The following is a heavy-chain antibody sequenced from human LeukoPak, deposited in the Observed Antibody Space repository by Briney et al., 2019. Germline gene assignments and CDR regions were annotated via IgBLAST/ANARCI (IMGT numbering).Heavy chain of an antibody. D-gene: IGHD3-22*01. CDR2: IYYSGST. J-gene: IGHJ6*03. CDR3: ARASYYYDSSGYYYGQVWYMDA. Sequence: SQTLSLTCTVSGGSISSGDYYWSWIRQPPGKGLEWIGYIYYSGSTYYNPSLKSRVTISVDTSKNQFSLKLSSVTAADTAVYYCARASYYYDSSGYYYGQVWYMDAWGKGTTVTVSS. CDR1: GGSISSGDYY. V-gene: IGHV4-30-4*08.